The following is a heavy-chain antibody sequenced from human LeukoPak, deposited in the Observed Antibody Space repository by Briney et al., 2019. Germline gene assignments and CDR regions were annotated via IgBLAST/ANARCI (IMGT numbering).Heavy chain of an antibody. Sequence: ASVKVSCKVSGYTLTELSMHWVRQAPGKGLEWMGGFDPEDGETIYAQKFQGRVTMTEDTSTDTAYMELSSLRSEDTAVYYCATVRPLDPGPNYYDSSGYADAFDIWGQGTMVTVSS. D-gene: IGHD3-22*01. V-gene: IGHV1-24*01. CDR1: GYTLTELS. CDR2: FDPEDGET. J-gene: IGHJ3*02. CDR3: ATVRPLDPGPNYYDSSGYADAFDI.